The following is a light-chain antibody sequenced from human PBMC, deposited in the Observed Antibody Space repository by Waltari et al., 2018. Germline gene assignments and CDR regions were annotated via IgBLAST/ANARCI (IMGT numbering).Light chain of an antibody. CDR3: QQYTWT. CDR1: QSISSW. V-gene: IGKV1-5*01. J-gene: IGKJ1*01. CDR2: DAS. Sequence: DIQMTQSPSTLSASVGDRVTITCRASQSISSWLAWYQQKPGKSPKLLIYDASSLESGVPSRFSGSGSGTEFTLTISGLQPDDFATYYCQQYTWTFGQGTKVEIK.